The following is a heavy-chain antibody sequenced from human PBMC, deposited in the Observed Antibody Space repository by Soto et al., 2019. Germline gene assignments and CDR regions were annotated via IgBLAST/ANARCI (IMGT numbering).Heavy chain of an antibody. CDR3: ATPAQLPRGVVVVPAAS. V-gene: IGHV1-8*01. CDR1: GYTFTSYD. J-gene: IGHJ4*02. Sequence: ASVKVSCKASGYTFTSYDINWVRQATGQGLEWMGWMNPNSGNTGYAQKFQGRVTMTRNTSISTAYMELSSLRSEDTAVYYCATPAQLPRGVVVVPAASWGQGTLVTVSS. D-gene: IGHD2-2*01. CDR2: MNPNSGNT.